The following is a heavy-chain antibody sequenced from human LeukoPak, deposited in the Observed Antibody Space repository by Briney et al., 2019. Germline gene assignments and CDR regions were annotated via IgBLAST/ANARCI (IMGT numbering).Heavy chain of an antibody. D-gene: IGHD1-26*01. CDR2: IYYTGST. J-gene: IGHJ3*02. V-gene: IGHV4-59*08. Sequence: AETLSLTCIVSGGSISSYYWSWIRQPPGKGLEWIGYIYYTGSTNYNPSLKSRVTISVDTSKNQLSLKLRSVTAADTAVYYCARQDSGTYLNPLDIWGQGTVVT. CDR3: ARQDSGTYLNPLDI. CDR1: GGSISSYY.